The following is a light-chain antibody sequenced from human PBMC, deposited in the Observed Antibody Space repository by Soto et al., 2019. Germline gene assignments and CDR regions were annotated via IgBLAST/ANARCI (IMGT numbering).Light chain of an antibody. CDR3: AAWDDSLNGLV. J-gene: IGLJ2*01. Sequence: QSVLTQPPSASWTPGQRVTISCSGSSSNIGSNTVNWYQQFPGTAPKLLIYSNNQRPSGVPDRFSGSKSGTSASLAISGLQSDDEADYYCAAWDDSLNGLVFGGGTKLTVL. CDR2: SNN. V-gene: IGLV1-44*01. CDR1: SSNIGSNT.